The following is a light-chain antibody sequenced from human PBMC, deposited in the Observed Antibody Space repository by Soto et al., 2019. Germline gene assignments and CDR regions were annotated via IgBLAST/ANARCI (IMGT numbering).Light chain of an antibody. CDR3: QQSYSSPPWT. J-gene: IGKJ1*01. V-gene: IGKV1-39*01. CDR2: AAS. CDR1: QSISSY. Sequence: DIQMTQTPSSLSASVGDRVTITCRASQSISSYLNWYQQKPGKAPKLLIYAASSLQSGVPSRFSRSGSGTDCTLTICSLQPEDFPPYDCQQSYSSPPWTFGQGTMVEIK.